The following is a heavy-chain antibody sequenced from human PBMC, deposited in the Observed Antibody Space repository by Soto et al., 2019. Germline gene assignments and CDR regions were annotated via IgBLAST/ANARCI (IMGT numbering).Heavy chain of an antibody. CDR1: GFTFSSYA. CDR2: ISVVGTST. J-gene: IGHJ4*02. CDR3: ARMTTLVTPLDY. V-gene: IGHV3-23*01. D-gene: IGHD3-16*01. Sequence: GGSLRLSCAASGFTFSSYAMSWVRQSPGKGLEWVSAISVVGTSTYYAESVRGRFTISRDNSKNTLHLQMNGLRTEGTALYYCARMTTLVTPLDYWGQGTLVTVSS.